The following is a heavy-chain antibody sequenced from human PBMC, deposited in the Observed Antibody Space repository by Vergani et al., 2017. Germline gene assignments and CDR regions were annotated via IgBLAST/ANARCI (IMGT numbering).Heavy chain of an antibody. CDR3: AKAYKSSSDAFDY. CDR1: GFRFNTYD. Sequence: VQLLVSGGGLVQPGGSLRLSCEASGFRFNTYDMSWVRQAPGKGLEWVSGVSESGDRTYYADSVKGRFTISRDNSMNKVYVQMSSLRVEDTAVYYCAKAYKSSSDAFDYWGQGTLVAVSS. CDR2: VSESGDRT. D-gene: IGHD6-6*01. V-gene: IGHV3-23*01. J-gene: IGHJ3*01.